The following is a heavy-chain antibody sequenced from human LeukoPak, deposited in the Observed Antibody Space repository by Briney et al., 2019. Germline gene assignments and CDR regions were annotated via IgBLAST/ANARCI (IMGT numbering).Heavy chain of an antibody. Sequence: GGSLRLSCAASGFIFNNYGLIWVRQAPGKGLQWVSAISNDGGGTTYADFVKGRFTISRDNSKNTLFLQMSSLRAEDTALYYCAKGGSGYFADLWGQGTLVTVS. J-gene: IGHJ5*02. V-gene: IGHV3-23*01. D-gene: IGHD3-22*01. CDR3: AKGGSGYFADL. CDR2: ISNDGGGT. CDR1: GFIFNNYG.